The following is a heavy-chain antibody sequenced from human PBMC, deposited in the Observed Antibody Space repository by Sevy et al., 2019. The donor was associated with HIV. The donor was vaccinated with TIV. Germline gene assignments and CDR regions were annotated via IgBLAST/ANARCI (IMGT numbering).Heavy chain of an antibody. CDR3: ARRLSPNKVIYYDNGMDV. CDR2: ISYDGSNK. Sequence: GGSLRLSCAASGFTFSTYAMHWVRQAPGKGLEWVALISYDGSNKYYADSVKGRFTISRDNSENTLYLQMNSLRAEDTTVYYCARRLSPNKVIYYDNGMDVWGQGTTVTVSS. D-gene: IGHD4-4*01. V-gene: IGHV3-30-3*01. J-gene: IGHJ6*02. CDR1: GFTFSTYA.